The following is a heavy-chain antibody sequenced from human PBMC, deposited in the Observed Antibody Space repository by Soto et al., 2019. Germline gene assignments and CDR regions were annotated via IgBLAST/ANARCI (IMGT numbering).Heavy chain of an antibody. CDR3: AREGVFRTDFWSGYYTEWFDP. Sequence: SETLSLTCAVYGGSFSGYYWSWIRQPPGKGLEWIGEINHSGSTNYNPSIKSRVTISVDTSKNQFSLKLSSVTAADTAVYYCAREGVFRTDFWSGYYTEWFDPWGQGTLVTVSS. J-gene: IGHJ5*02. D-gene: IGHD3-3*01. CDR1: GGSFSGYY. V-gene: IGHV4-34*01. CDR2: INHSGST.